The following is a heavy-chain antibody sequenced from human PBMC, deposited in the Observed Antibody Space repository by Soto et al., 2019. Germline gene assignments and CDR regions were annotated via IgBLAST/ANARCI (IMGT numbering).Heavy chain of an antibody. CDR1: GYTFTRYG. J-gene: IGHJ4*02. V-gene: IGHV1-18*01. CDR2: ISAYNGNT. Sequence: GASVKVSCKASGYTFTRYGISWVRQAPGQGLEWMGWISAYNGNTNYAQKLQGRVTMTTDTSTSTAYMELRSLRSDDTAVYYCARGAVAGTRPYYFDYWGQGTLVTVSS. CDR3: ARGAVAGTRPYYFDY. D-gene: IGHD6-19*01.